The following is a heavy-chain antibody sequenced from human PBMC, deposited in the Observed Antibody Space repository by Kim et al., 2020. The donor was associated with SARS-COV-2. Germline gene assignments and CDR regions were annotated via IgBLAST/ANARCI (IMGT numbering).Heavy chain of an antibody. Sequence: YYHESVKCRCPISRNNSKNTLYLQVNSLRAEDTAVYSCARITMDYYGMYVWGQETTVTVSS. V-gene: IGHV3-53*01. J-gene: IGHJ6*02. D-gene: IGHD3-10*01. CDR3: ARITMDYYGMYV.